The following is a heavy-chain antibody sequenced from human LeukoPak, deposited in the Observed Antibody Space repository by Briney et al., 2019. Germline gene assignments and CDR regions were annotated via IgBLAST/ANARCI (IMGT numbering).Heavy chain of an antibody. Sequence: GASVKVSCKASGYTFTSYGISWVQQAPGQGLEGMGWISAYNGNTNYAQKLQGRVTMTTDTSTSTAYMELRSLRSDDTAVYYCARDGWDYGDYEVDYWGQGTLVTVSS. V-gene: IGHV1-18*01. CDR1: GYTFTSYG. CDR3: ARDGWDYGDYEVDY. D-gene: IGHD4-17*01. CDR2: ISAYNGNT. J-gene: IGHJ4*02.